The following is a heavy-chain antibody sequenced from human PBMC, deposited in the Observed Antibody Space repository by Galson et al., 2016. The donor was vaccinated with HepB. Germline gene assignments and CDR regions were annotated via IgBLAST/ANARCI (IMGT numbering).Heavy chain of an antibody. CDR2: IYPGDSET. CDR3: ARGDDCGGACYYWYVDL. J-gene: IGHJ2*01. V-gene: IGHV5-51*01. Sequence: QSGAEVKKPGESLKISCKGSGYSFTSYWIGWVRQMPGKGLEWMGIIYPGDSETRYSPPFQGQVTISADKSISTAYLQWSNLKASDTAMYYCARGDDCGGACYYWYVDLWGRGTLVTVSS. CDR1: GYSFTSYW. D-gene: IGHD2-21*02.